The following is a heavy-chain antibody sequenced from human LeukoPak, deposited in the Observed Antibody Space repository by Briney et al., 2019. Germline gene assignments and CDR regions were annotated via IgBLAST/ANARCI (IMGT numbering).Heavy chain of an antibody. CDR2: IHHSGST. Sequence: SETLSLTCAVYGGSFSGCYWSWIRQPPGKGLEWIGEIHHSGSTNYNPSLKSRVTISVDTSKNQFSLKLSSVTAADTAVYYCARGRPWFDPWGQGTLVTVSS. V-gene: IGHV4-34*01. CDR1: GGSFSGCY. CDR3: ARGRPWFDP. J-gene: IGHJ5*02. D-gene: IGHD6-6*01.